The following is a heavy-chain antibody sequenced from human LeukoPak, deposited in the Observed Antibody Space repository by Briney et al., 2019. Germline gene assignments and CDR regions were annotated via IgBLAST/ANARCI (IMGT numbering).Heavy chain of an antibody. CDR3: ARMYSSGWYAGDALDI. D-gene: IGHD6-19*01. CDR1: GDSISNYY. Sequence: SETLSLTCTVSGDSISNYYWSWIRQPPGKGLECIGYIYYTGSTNYNPSLKSRVTISVDTSKNQFSLKLNSVTAADTAVYYCARMYSSGWYAGDALDIWGPGTMVAVSS. CDR2: IYYTGST. J-gene: IGHJ3*02. V-gene: IGHV4-59*01.